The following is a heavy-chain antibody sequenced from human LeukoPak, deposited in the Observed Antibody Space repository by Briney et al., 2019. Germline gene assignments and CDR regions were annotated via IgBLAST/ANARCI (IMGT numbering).Heavy chain of an antibody. Sequence: GGSLRLSCAASEFSVGSNYMTWVRQAPGKGLEWVSLIYSGGSTYYADSVKGRFTISRDNSKNTLYLQMNSLRAEDTAVYYCARGQSMTRYYWGQGTLVTVSS. V-gene: IGHV3-66*01. CDR1: EFSVGSNY. J-gene: IGHJ4*02. D-gene: IGHD4-11*01. CDR2: IYSGGST. CDR3: ARGQSMTRYY.